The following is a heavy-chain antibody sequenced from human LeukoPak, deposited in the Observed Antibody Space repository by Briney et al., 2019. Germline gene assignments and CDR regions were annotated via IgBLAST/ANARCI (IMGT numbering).Heavy chain of an antibody. V-gene: IGHV3-23*01. CDR1: GFTFSSYD. D-gene: IGHD6-19*01. Sequence: GGSLRLSCAASGFTFSSYDMSWVRQAPGRGLGWVSAISGSGGSTYYADSVKGRFTISRDNSKKTLYLQMNSLRAEDTAVYYCAKSITVAGTVIWDYFDYWGQGTLVTVSS. CDR3: AKSITVAGTVIWDYFDY. J-gene: IGHJ4*02. CDR2: ISGSGGST.